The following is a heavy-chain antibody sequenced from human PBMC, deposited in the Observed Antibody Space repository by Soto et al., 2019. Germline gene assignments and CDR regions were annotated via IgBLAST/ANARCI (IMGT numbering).Heavy chain of an antibody. Sequence: QVQLQESGPGLVKPSQTLSLTCTVSGGSISSGDYYWSWIRQPPEKGLEWIGYIYYSGSTYYNPSLKSRVTISVDTSKNQFSLKLSSVTAADKAVYYCARGEMATLYFDYWGQGTLVTVSS. J-gene: IGHJ4*02. CDR1: GGSISSGDYY. CDR3: ARGEMATLYFDY. V-gene: IGHV4-30-4*01. CDR2: IYYSGST. D-gene: IGHD5-12*01.